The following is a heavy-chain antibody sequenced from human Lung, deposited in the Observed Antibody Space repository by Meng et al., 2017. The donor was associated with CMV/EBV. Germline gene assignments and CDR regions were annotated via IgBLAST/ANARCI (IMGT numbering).Heavy chain of an antibody. D-gene: IGHD2-2*01. CDR3: ARTRIEVEPDGRKIKYYNYGMDV. CDR1: GYTFTTYD. CDR2: MNPNSGNT. J-gene: IGHJ6*02. V-gene: IGHV1-8*01. Sequence: SXXVSXKASGYTFTTYDINWVRQATGQGLEWMGWMNPNSGNTGYAQKFQGRVTLTRVTSISTAYMELSSLTSDDTAVYYCARTRIEVEPDGRKIKYYNYGMDVWGQGTXVTVSS.